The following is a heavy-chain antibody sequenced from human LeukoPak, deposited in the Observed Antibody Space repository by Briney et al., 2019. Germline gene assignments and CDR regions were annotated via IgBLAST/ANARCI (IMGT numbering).Heavy chain of an antibody. CDR1: GGSISSYY. Sequence: SETLSLTCTVSGGSISSYYWSWIRQPPGKGLEWIGYIYYSGSTNYNPSLKSRVTISVDTSKNQFSLKVISVTASDTAVYYCARGRYYYDSSGYYHNWFDPWGQGTVVTVSS. D-gene: IGHD3-22*01. V-gene: IGHV4-59*08. J-gene: IGHJ5*02. CDR2: IYYSGST. CDR3: ARGRYYYDSSGYYHNWFDP.